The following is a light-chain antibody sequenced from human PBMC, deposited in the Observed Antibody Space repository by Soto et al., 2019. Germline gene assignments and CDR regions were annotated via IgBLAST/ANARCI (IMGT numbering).Light chain of an antibody. CDR2: GSS. Sequence: EIVMTQSPATLSVSPGERATLSCRASQSVSSNLAWYHQKPGQAPRLLIYGSSTRAAGIPARFGGSGSGTDFTLTTRSLRSEDFAVYYCQQHNNWPPWTFGQETKVDIK. J-gene: IGKJ1*01. CDR3: QQHNNWPPWT. CDR1: QSVSSN. V-gene: IGKV3-15*01.